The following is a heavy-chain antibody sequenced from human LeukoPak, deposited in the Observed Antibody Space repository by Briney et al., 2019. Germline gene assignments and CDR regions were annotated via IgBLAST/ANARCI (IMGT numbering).Heavy chain of an antibody. CDR1: GYTFTTYS. J-gene: IGHJ4*02. CDR3: ATLGLRLGEFKVFDY. CDR2: FDPEDGET. Sequence: EASVKVSCKTSGYTFTTYSITWVRQAPGKGLEWMGGFDPEDGETIYAQKFQGRVTMTEDTSTDTAYMELSSLRSEDTAVYYCATLGLRLGEFKVFDYWGQGTLVTVSS. D-gene: IGHD3-16*01. V-gene: IGHV1-24*01.